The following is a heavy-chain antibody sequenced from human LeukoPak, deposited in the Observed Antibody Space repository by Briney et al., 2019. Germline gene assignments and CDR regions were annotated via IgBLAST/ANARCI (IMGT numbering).Heavy chain of an antibody. CDR1: GYTLTELS. CDR3: ATVGVGATMGNAFDI. J-gene: IGHJ3*02. Sequence: ASVKVSCKVSGYTLTELSMRWVRQAPGKGLEWMGGFDPEDGETIYAQKFQGRVTMTEDTSTDTAYMELSSLRSEDTAVYYCATVGVGATMGNAFDIWGQGTMVTVSS. V-gene: IGHV1-24*01. CDR2: FDPEDGET. D-gene: IGHD1-26*01.